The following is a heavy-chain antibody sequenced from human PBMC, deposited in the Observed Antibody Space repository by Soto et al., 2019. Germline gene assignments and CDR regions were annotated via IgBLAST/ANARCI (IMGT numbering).Heavy chain of an antibody. Sequence: QVQLQQWGAGLLKPSETLSLTCAVYGGSFSGYYWSWIRQPPGKGLEWIGEINHSGSTNYNPSLKSRVTISVDTSKNQFSPKLSSVTAADTAVYYCARGAGFDWFRAWGQGTLVTVSS. J-gene: IGHJ4*02. CDR3: ARGAGFDWFRA. V-gene: IGHV4-34*01. D-gene: IGHD3-9*01. CDR2: INHSGST. CDR1: GGSFSGYY.